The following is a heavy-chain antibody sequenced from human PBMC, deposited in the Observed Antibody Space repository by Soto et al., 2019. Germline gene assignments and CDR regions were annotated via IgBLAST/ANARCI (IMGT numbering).Heavy chain of an antibody. J-gene: IGHJ3*02. CDR3: AKGFYGEVAFDI. V-gene: IGHV3-23*01. D-gene: IGHD4-17*01. Sequence: EVQLLESGGGFVQPGGSLRLSCAASGFTFSSYGMSWVRQAPGKGLEWVSGVSGSGGSTNYADSVKGRFTISRDNSKNTLFLQMNSLRAEDTAVYYCAKGFYGEVAFDIWGQGTMVTVSS. CDR1: GFTFSSYG. CDR2: VSGSGGST.